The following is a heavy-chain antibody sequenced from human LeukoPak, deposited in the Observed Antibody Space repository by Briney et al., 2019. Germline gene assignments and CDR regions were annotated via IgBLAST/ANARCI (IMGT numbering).Heavy chain of an antibody. CDR3: ARLAVAGHIDY. CDR1: GGSVSSGSYY. D-gene: IGHD6-19*01. J-gene: IGHJ4*02. V-gene: IGHV4-61*01. CDR2: IYYSGST. Sequence: SETLSLTCTVSGGSVSSGSYYWSWIRQPPGKGLEWIGYIYYSGSTNYNPSLKSRVTISVDTSKNQFSLKLSSVTAADTAVYYCARLAVAGHIDYWGQGTLVTVSS.